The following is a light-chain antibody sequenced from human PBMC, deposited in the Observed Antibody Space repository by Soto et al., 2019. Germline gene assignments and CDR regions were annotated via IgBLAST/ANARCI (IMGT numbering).Light chain of an antibody. CDR1: RGISSS. V-gene: IGKV1-27*01. J-gene: IGKJ4*01. CDR2: AAF. CDR3: QNYNCSPFT. Sequence: DIQMTQSPSSLSASVGDRVTITCRASRGISSSLAWYQQKPGKLPKLLIYAAFILQAGVPSRFGGSGSGTDSTPSISSLQPEDVANYYYQNYNCSPFTFGGGTKVDI.